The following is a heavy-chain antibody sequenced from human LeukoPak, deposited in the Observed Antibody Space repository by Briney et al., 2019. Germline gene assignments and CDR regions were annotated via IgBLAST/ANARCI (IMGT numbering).Heavy chain of an antibody. D-gene: IGHD5-24*01. Sequence: SQTLSLTCTVSGGSISSGSYYWSWIRQPAGKGLEWIGRIYTSGSTNYNPSLKSRVTISVDTSKNQFSLKLSSVTAADTAAYYCAKYQSNLYDGYVYYYYYMDVWGKGTTVTVSS. V-gene: IGHV4-61*02. CDR1: GGSISSGSYY. CDR3: AKYQSNLYDGYVYYYYYMDV. CDR2: IYTSGST. J-gene: IGHJ6*03.